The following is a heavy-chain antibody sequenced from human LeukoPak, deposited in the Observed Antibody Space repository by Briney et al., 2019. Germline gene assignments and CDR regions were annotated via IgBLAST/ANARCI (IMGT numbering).Heavy chain of an antibody. J-gene: IGHJ4*02. CDR1: GYTFTTYW. CDR3: SRHENSYGSGGYYDS. D-gene: IGHD3-10*01. CDR2: IYPGDSDT. V-gene: IGHV5-51*01. Sequence: GDSLKISCKASGYTFTTYWIAWVRQMPGKALEYMGRIYPGDSDTRYSPSFQGQVTISADESITTAYLQWSSLEASDTAGYYCSRHENSYGSGGYYDSWGQGTLVTVS.